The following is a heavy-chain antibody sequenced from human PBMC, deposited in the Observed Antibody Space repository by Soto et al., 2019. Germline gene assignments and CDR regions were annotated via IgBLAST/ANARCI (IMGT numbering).Heavy chain of an antibody. J-gene: IGHJ5*02. CDR2: INHSGST. Sequence: SETLSLTCAVYGGSFSGYYWSWIRQPPGKGLEWIGEINHSGSTNYNPSLKSRVTISVDTSKNQFSLRLSSVTAADTAVYYCARVTIAAAGTDWFDPWGQGTLVTVSS. V-gene: IGHV4-34*01. D-gene: IGHD6-13*01. CDR3: ARVTIAAAGTDWFDP. CDR1: GGSFSGYY.